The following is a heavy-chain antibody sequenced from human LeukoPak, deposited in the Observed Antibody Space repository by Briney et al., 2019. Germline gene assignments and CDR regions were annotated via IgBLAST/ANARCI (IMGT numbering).Heavy chain of an antibody. Sequence: GGSLRLSCAASGFTFSGSTIHWVRQASGKGLEWVGRIRSKANTYATAYAASVKGRFTIPRDDSKNTAYLQMNSLKTEDTAVYYCTRADGSGFAGRDVWGQRTTVGVSS. V-gene: IGHV3-73*01. D-gene: IGHD3-10*01. J-gene: IGHJ6*02. CDR3: TRADGSGFAGRDV. CDR2: IRSKANTYAT. CDR1: GFTFSGST.